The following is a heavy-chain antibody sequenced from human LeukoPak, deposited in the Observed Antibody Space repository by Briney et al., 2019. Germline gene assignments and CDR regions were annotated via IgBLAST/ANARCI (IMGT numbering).Heavy chain of an antibody. Sequence: GGSLRLSCAASGFTFSSYWMSWVRQAPGKGLEWVATIKQDGSERYYVDSVKGRFTISRDNAQNSLSLQMNSLRAEDTAVYYCARGTIAGLFDYWGQGTLVTVSS. J-gene: IGHJ4*02. CDR3: ARGTIAGLFDY. V-gene: IGHV3-7*01. CDR2: IKQDGSER. CDR1: GFTFSSYW. D-gene: IGHD6-13*01.